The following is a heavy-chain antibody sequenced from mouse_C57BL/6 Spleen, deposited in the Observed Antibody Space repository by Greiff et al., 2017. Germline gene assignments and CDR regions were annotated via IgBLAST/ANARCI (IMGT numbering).Heavy chain of an antibody. CDR1: GYAFSSYW. V-gene: IGHV1-80*01. Sequence: VQLQQSGAELVKPGASVKISCKASGYAFSSYWMNWVKQRPGKGLEWIGQIYPGDGDTNYNGKFKGKATLTADKSSSTAYMQRSSLTSEDSAVYFCARRDYGSSYEYFDVWGTGTTVTVSS. CDR2: IYPGDGDT. J-gene: IGHJ1*03. D-gene: IGHD1-1*01. CDR3: ARRDYGSSYEYFDV.